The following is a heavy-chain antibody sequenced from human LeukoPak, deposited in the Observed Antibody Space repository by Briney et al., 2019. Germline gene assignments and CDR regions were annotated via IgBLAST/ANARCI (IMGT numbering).Heavy chain of an antibody. D-gene: IGHD1-26*01. CDR3: AKDLDLVGATVGY. CDR2: IIGSGVST. V-gene: IGHV3-23*01. Sequence: GGSLRLSCAASGFTFSSYAMNWVRQAPGRGLEWVSTIIGSGVSTFYADSVKGRFTISRDNSKNTLYLQVNSLRAEDTAVYYCAKDLDLVGATVGYWGQGTLVPVSS. CDR1: GFTFSSYA. J-gene: IGHJ4*02.